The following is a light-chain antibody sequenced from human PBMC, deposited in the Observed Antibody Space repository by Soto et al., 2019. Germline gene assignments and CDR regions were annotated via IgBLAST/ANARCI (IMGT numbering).Light chain of an antibody. CDR3: GTWDASLSGVV. CDR2: DNY. Sequence: QSVLTQPPSVSAAPGQKVTISCSGSSSNIGNDYVSWYQHLPGTAPKLLIFDNYKRPSGIPDRFSGSKSGTSAALGITGLQTGDEGDYYCGTWDASLSGVVFGGGTQLTVL. CDR1: SSNIGNDY. J-gene: IGLJ3*02. V-gene: IGLV1-51*01.